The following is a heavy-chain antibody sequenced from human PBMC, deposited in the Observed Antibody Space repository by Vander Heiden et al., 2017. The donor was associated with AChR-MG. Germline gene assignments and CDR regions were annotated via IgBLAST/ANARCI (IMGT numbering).Heavy chain of an antibody. CDR2: IYSGGST. V-gene: IGHV3-66*01. D-gene: IGHD6-19*01. CDR3: ARGGQWLVY. J-gene: IGHJ4*02. Sequence: EVQLVASGGGVVQPGGSLRPSGAAFGFTVGCNCMSWVRQAPGEGLEWVSVIYSGGSTYYADSVKGRFTISRDNSKNTLYLQMNSLRAEDTAVYYCARGGQWLVYWGQGTLVTVSS. CDR1: GFTVGCNC.